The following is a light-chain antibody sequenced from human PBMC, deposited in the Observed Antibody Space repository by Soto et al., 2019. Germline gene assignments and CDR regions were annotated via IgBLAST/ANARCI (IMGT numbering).Light chain of an antibody. CDR1: SSDVGGYNF. Sequence: QSVLTQSPSASRSPGQSVTISCTGTSSDVGGYNFVSWYQHHPGKAPKLMIYEVTKRPSGVPDRFSGSKSGNTASLTVSGLQAEDEADYYCSSYADSNNYVFGTGTKGTVL. V-gene: IGLV2-8*02. J-gene: IGLJ1*01. CDR3: SSYADSNNYV. CDR2: EVT.